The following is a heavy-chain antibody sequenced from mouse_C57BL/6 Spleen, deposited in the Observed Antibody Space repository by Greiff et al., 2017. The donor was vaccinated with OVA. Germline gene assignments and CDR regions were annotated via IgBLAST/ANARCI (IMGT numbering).Heavy chain of an antibody. Sequence: EVKLEESGGGLVKPGGSLKLSCAASGFTFSDYGMHWVRQAPEKGLEWVAYISSGSSTIYYADTVKGRFTISRDNAKNTLFLQMTSLRSEDTAMYYCARVLRNFMDYWGQGTSVTVSS. CDR1: GFTFSDYG. V-gene: IGHV5-17*01. CDR2: ISSGSSTI. J-gene: IGHJ4*01. D-gene: IGHD1-1*01. CDR3: ARVLRNFMDY.